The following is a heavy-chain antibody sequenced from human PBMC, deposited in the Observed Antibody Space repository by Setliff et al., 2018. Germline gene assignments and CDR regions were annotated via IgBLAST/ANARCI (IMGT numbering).Heavy chain of an antibody. CDR1: GDSISTYY. J-gene: IGHJ5*02. V-gene: IGHV4-4*07. Sequence: PSETLSLTCTVSGDSISTYYWSWIRRPAGKGLEWIGRVFVDGSTNYNPSLKSRVTMSVDTSKNQFSLKLTSVTAADTAIYYCARDTSSDWAAWFDPWGQGTLVTVSS. CDR2: VFVDGST. D-gene: IGHD3-22*01. CDR3: ARDTSSDWAAWFDP.